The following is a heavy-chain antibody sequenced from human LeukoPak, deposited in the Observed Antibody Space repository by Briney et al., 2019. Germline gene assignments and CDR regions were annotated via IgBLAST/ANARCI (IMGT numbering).Heavy chain of an antibody. Sequence: GASVKVSCKASGGTFSSYAISWVRQAPGQGLEWMGGIIPIFGTANYAQKFQGRVTITADESTSTAYMELSSLRSEDTAVYYCARDSMVRGVITIIDYWGQGTLVTVSS. CDR2: IIPIFGTA. V-gene: IGHV1-69*13. CDR1: GGTFSSYA. D-gene: IGHD3-10*01. J-gene: IGHJ4*02. CDR3: ARDSMVRGVITIIDY.